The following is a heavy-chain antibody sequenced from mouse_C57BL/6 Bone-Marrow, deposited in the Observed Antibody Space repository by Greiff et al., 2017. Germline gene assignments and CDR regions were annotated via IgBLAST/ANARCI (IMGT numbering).Heavy chain of an antibody. CDR1: GFNIKDYY. CDR3: ARSPYGSIHFDY. J-gene: IGHJ2*01. CDR2: IDPEDGET. D-gene: IGHD1-1*01. V-gene: IGHV14-2*01. Sequence: EVQLQQSGAELVKPGASVKLSCTASGFNIKDYYMNWVKQRTEKGLEWIGRIDPEDGETKYAPKFQGKATITAETSSITAYLQRSSLTSEDTAVYYCARSPYGSIHFDYWGQGTTLTVSS.